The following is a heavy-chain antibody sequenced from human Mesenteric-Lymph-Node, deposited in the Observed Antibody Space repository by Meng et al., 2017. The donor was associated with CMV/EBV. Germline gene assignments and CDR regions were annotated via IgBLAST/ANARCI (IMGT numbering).Heavy chain of an antibody. D-gene: IGHD6-13*01. CDR1: GFTFSSYA. Sequence: GGSLRLSCATSGFTFSSYAMSWVRQAPGKGLECLANINQDGSVKYYVNSVRGRFTISRDNTKNSLYLQMNSLRVEDTAVYYCARIGYSSSATDYWGLGTLVTVSS. CDR2: INQDGSVK. CDR3: ARIGYSSSATDY. V-gene: IGHV3-7*01. J-gene: IGHJ4*02.